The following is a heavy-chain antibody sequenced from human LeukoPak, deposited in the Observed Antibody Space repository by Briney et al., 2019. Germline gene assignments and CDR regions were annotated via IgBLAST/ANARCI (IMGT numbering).Heavy chain of an antibody. D-gene: IGHD3-16*01. CDR1: GGSFSGYY. CDR2: INHHGSN. V-gene: IGHV4-34*01. CDR3: ARHSYDYVWGSWRSDYFDY. J-gene: IGHJ4*02. Sequence: SEALSLTCAVYGGSFSGYYWTWIRQPAGKGLEWIGEINHHGSNNYNPYIKSRVTISVDTSKTHFYLRLSSVTAADTAAYYCARHSYDYVWGSWRSDYFDYWGQGTLVTVSS.